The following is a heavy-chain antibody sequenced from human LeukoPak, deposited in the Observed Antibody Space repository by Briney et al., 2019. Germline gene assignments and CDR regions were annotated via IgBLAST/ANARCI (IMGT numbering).Heavy chain of an antibody. Sequence: SETLSLTCTVSSGSIGSSNYYWGWIRQPPGKGLEWIGSIYYSGIAYYNPTLKCRVTISVDASKSHFSLRLSSVTAADTAVYYCARQVNSMAGTHFDVWGLGTLVPVSS. V-gene: IGHV4-39*01. CDR1: SGSIGSSNYY. CDR2: IYYSGIA. D-gene: IGHD6-19*01. CDR3: ARQVNSMAGTHFDV. J-gene: IGHJ4*02.